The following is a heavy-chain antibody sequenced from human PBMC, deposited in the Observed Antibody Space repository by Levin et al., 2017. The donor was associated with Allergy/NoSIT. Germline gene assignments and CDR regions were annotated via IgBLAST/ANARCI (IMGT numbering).Heavy chain of an antibody. D-gene: IGHD6-13*01. CDR3: TRVDLSSRWANDDFDI. CDR1: GFTFGDYA. CDR2: IRNKAYGGTT. Sequence: GGSLRLSCTASGFTFGDYAMSWFRQAPGKGLEWVGFIRNKAYGGTTEYAASVKGRFTISRDDSKDIAYLQMNSLKTEDTAVYYCTRVDLSSRWANDDFDIWGQGTMVTVSS. V-gene: IGHV3-49*03. J-gene: IGHJ3*02.